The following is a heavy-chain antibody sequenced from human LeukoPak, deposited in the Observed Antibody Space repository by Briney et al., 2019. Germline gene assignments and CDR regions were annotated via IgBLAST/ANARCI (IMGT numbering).Heavy chain of an antibody. CDR1: GGSFSGYY. CDR3: ARASGYSSGWYLGNWFDP. D-gene: IGHD6-19*01. Sequence: SETLCLTCAVYGGSFSGYYWSWIRQPPGKGLDWIGEINHSGSTNYNPSLKSRVTISVDTSKNQFSLKLSSVTAADTAVYYCARASGYSSGWYLGNWFDPWGQGTLVTVSS. CDR2: INHSGST. J-gene: IGHJ5*02. V-gene: IGHV4-34*01.